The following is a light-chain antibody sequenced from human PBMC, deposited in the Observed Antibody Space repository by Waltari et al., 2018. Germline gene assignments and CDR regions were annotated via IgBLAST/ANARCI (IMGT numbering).Light chain of an antibody. CDR1: QSVSSNY. CDR2: GAS. CDR3: QQYGTSPRT. J-gene: IGKJ1*01. V-gene: IGKV3-20*01. Sequence: EIVLTQSPGTLSLSPGERASLSCRTSQSVSSNYLAWYQQRPGQAPWLLTYGASSRAIGIPDRFSGSGSGTDFTLTISRLEPEDFAVYYCQQYGTSPRTFGQGTKVEIK.